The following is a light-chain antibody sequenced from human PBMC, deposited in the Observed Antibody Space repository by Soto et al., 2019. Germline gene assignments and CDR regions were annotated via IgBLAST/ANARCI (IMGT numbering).Light chain of an antibody. CDR1: SSYVGGYDY. V-gene: IGLV2-14*01. CDR3: SSLTSGSTRV. Sequence: QSVLTQPASVSGSPGQSITISCTGTSSYVGGYDYVSWYQQHPDKAPKLIVYEVTHRPSGVSNRFSGSKSGNTASLTISGLQAEDEADYYCSSLTSGSTRVFGTGTKVTVL. J-gene: IGLJ1*01. CDR2: EVT.